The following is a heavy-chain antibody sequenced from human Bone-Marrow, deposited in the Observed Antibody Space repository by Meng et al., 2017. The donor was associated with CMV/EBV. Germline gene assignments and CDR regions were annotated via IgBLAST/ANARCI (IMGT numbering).Heavy chain of an antibody. CDR1: GVTCSVHG. J-gene: IGHJ4*02. CDR3: ARDSSGWSRDY. CDR2: ISSSKYL. Sequence: ISCAAAGVTCSVHGMSWVRQTAGKGLEWVSTISSSKYLYYADSVKGRFTISRDNAENSLYLQMNSLRDEDTGVYYCARDSSGWSRDYWGQGTLVTVSS. D-gene: IGHD6-19*01. V-gene: IGHV3-21*01.